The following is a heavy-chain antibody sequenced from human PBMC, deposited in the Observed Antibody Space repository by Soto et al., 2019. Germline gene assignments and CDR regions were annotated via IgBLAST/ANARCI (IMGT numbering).Heavy chain of an antibody. J-gene: IGHJ6*02. V-gene: IGHV3-30-3*01. CDR2: ISYDGSNK. D-gene: IGHD3-9*01. CDR1: GFTFSSYA. Sequence: QVQLVESGGGVVQPGRSLRLSCAASGFTFSSYAMHWVRQAPGKGLEWVAVISYDGSNKYYADSVKGRFTISRDNSKNTLYLQMNSLRAEDTAVYYCARRLYSQGRYYDILTAGMDVWGQGTTVTVSS. CDR3: ARRLYSQGRYYDILTAGMDV.